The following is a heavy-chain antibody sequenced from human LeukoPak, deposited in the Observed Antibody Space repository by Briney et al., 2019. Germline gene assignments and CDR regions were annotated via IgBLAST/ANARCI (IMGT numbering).Heavy chain of an antibody. J-gene: IGHJ6*02. CDR3: ARGGCLDV. Sequence: GGSLRLSCAASGFTFSSYWMKWARQAPGRGLEWVASINHNGNVNYHVACVKGRFTISRDNAKNSLYLQMGNLRAEGMSVSFCARGGCLDVWGQGATVTVSS. CDR1: GFTFSSYW. V-gene: IGHV3-7*04. CDR2: INHNGNVN.